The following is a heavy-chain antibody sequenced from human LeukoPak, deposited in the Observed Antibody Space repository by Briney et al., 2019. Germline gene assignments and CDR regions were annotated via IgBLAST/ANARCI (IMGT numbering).Heavy chain of an antibody. J-gene: IGHJ4*02. D-gene: IGHD6-19*01. CDR2: IYYSGST. CDR1: GGSISGSSYY. CDR3: ARLAVAGASGYFDY. Sequence: SETLSLTCTVSGGSISGSSYYWGWIRQPPGKGLEWIVSIYYSGSTYYTPSLKSRVTISVDTSKSQFSLKLSSVTAADTAMFYCARLAVAGASGYFDYWGQGTLVTVSS. V-gene: IGHV4-39*07.